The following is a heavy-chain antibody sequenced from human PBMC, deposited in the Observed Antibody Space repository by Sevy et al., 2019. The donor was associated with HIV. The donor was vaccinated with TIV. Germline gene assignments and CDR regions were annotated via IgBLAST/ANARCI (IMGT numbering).Heavy chain of an antibody. J-gene: IGHJ6*02. D-gene: IGHD1-26*01. Sequence: GGSLRLSCAASGFTFSSYSMNWVRQAPGKGLEWVSYISSSSSTIYYADSVKGRFTISRDNSKNSLYLQMNSLRDEDTAVYYCARERGTGLWERYSGSYYSTSYGMDVWGQGTTVTVSS. CDR1: GFTFSSYS. CDR2: ISSSSSTI. CDR3: ARERGTGLWERYSGSYYSTSYGMDV. V-gene: IGHV3-48*02.